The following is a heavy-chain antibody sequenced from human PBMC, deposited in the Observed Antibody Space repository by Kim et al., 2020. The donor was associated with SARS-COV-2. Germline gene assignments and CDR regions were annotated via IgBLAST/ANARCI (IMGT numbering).Heavy chain of an antibody. CDR3: MKGGPGLTWDH. CDR2: IDGSDGTI. Sequence: GGSLRLSCTTSGFTFTGYAMSWVRQAPGKGLEWVSSIDGSDGTIYYVDSVEGRFTISRDNSKNTLYLQMNTLRADDTAIYYCMKGGPGLTWDHLGRGT. D-gene: IGHD3-9*01. CDR1: GFTFTGYA. J-gene: IGHJ1*01. V-gene: IGHV3-23*01.